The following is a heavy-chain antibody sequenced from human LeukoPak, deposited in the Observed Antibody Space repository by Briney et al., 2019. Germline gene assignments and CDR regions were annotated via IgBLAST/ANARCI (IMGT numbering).Heavy chain of an antibody. CDR2: IYPGDSDT. D-gene: IGHD1-26*01. V-gene: IGHV5-51*01. CDR1: GYSCTSYW. Sequence: GESLKISCTGAGYSCTSYWIGWGRPMRGKRLELMGIIYPGDSDTRYSPSFQGQVTISADKSISTAYLQWSSLKASDTAMYYCARLVGATVYNWFDPWGQGTLVTVSS. CDR3: ARLVGATVYNWFDP. J-gene: IGHJ5*02.